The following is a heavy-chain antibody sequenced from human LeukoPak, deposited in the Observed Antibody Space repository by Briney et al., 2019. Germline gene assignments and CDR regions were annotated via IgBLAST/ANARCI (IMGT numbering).Heavy chain of an antibody. D-gene: IGHD3-16*02. CDR2: IYYSGST. V-gene: IGHV4-39*01. CDR3: ARANRNRLGELSSLDY. Sequence: MPSETLSLTCTVSGGSISSSYYYWGWIRQPPGKGLEWIGSIYYSGSTYYNPSLKSRVTISVDTSKNQFSLKLRSVTAADTAVYYCARANRNRLGELSSLDYWGQGTLVTVSS. J-gene: IGHJ4*02. CDR1: GGSISSSYYY.